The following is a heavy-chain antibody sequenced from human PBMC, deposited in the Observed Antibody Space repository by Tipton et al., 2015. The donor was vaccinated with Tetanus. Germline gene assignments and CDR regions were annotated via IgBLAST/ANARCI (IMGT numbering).Heavy chain of an antibody. D-gene: IGHD3-22*01. J-gene: IGHJ6*02. CDR1: GYTFTGYY. CDR2: IDPNSGGT. CDR3: ARDRGDYIYYGMDV. V-gene: IGHV1-2*02. Sequence: QLVQSGAEVKKPGASVKVSCKASGYTFTGYYIYWVRQAPGQGLEWMGWIDPNSGGTVYAQKFQGRVTMTRDTSISTAYMELRSLRSDDTAVYYCARDRGDYIYYGMDVWGPGATVSVS.